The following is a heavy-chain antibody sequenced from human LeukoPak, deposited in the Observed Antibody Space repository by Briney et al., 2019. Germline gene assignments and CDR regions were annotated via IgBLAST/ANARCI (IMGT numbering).Heavy chain of an antibody. CDR3: AGYSSSWPKTITP. CDR2: IYYSGST. D-gene: IGHD6-13*01. CDR1: GGSISSSSYY. J-gene: IGHJ5*02. V-gene: IGHV4-39*07. Sequence: PSETLSLTCTVSGGSISSSSYYWGWIRQPPGKGLEWIGSIYYSGSTYYNPSLKSRVTISVDTSKNQFSLKLSSVTAADTAVYYCAGYSSSWPKTITPWGQGTLVTVSS.